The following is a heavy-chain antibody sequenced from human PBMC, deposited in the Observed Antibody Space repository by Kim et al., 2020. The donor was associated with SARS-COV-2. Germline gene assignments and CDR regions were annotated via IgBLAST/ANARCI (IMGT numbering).Heavy chain of an antibody. CDR1: GYTFTSYG. V-gene: IGHV1-18*04. Sequence: ASVKVSCKASGYTFTSYGISWVRQAPGQGLEWMGWINGDNDKTIYAPKFQDRVTMTTETSTSTAYMELRSLRSDDTAVYYCARSPSCYTITHCSPDYWGQGTLVTVSS. J-gene: IGHJ4*02. D-gene: IGHD2-2*02. CDR2: INGDNDKT. CDR3: ARSPSCYTITHCSPDY.